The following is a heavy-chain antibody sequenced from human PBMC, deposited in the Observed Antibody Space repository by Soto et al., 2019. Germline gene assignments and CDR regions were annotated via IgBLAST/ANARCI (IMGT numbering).Heavy chain of an antibody. V-gene: IGHV3-33*01. D-gene: IGHD6-13*01. J-gene: IGHJ4*02. CDR1: GFTFRSYG. CDR2: IWYDGSNK. CDR3: ARDYSSSWYGFDY. Sequence: PGGSLRLSCVASGFTFRSYGMHWVRQAPGKGLERVAVIWYDGSNKYYADSVKGRFTISRDNSKNTLYLQMNSLRAEDTAVYYCARDYSSSWYGFDYWGQGTLVTVSS.